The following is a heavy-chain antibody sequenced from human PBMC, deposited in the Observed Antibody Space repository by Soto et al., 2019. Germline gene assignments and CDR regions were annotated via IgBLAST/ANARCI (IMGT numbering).Heavy chain of an antibody. CDR3: ARLNLDYYGSGSYYRGFYYYGMDV. D-gene: IGHD3-10*01. V-gene: IGHV6-1*01. Sequence: QSQTLSLTCAISGDSVSSNSAAWNWIRQSPSRGLEWLGRTYYRSKWYNDYAVSVKSRITINPDTSKNQFSLQLNSVTPEDTAVYYCARLNLDYYGSGSYYRGFYYYGMDVWGQGTTVTVSS. J-gene: IGHJ6*02. CDR1: GDSVSSNSAA. CDR2: TYYRSKWYN.